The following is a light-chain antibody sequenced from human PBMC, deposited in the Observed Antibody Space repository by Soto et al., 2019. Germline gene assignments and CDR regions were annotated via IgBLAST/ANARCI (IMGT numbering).Light chain of an antibody. CDR1: SSDVGGYNY. V-gene: IGLV2-14*03. Sequence: QSALTQPASVSGSPGQSITISCTGTSSDVGGYNYVSWYQQHPGKAPKLMIYDVTNRPSGVSDRFSGSKSGNTASLSISGLQAEDDADYYCSSYTSSSINWLFGGGTKLTVL. J-gene: IGLJ3*02. CDR2: DVT. CDR3: SSYTSSSINWL.